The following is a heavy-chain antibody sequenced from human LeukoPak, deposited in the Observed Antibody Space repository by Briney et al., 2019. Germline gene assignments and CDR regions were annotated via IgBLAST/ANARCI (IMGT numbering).Heavy chain of an antibody. Sequence: SETLSLTCAVYGGSFSGYYWSWIRQPPGKGLEWIGYIYYSGSTNYNPSLKSRVTISVDTSKNQFSLKLSSVTAADTAVYYCARQVDYDYVWGSYRSYYFDYWGQGTLVTVSS. CDR2: IYYSGST. V-gene: IGHV4-59*08. J-gene: IGHJ4*02. D-gene: IGHD3-16*02. CDR1: GGSFSGYY. CDR3: ARQVDYDYVWGSYRSYYFDY.